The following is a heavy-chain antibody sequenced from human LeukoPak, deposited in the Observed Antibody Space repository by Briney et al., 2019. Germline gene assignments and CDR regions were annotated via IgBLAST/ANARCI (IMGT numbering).Heavy chain of an antibody. J-gene: IGHJ3*02. CDR1: GLTFSNFA. D-gene: IGHD5-18*01. CDR3: ATVLHTSMTTWAAFDT. CDR2: LSASGGGT. Sequence: GGSLRLSCTASGLTFSNFAMTWVRQTPGKGLEWVSALSASGGGTFYAPSVKGRFTISRDNSKNTVSLQMNSLRAEDTALYYCATVLHTSMTTWAAFDTWGQGTMVTVSS. V-gene: IGHV3-23*01.